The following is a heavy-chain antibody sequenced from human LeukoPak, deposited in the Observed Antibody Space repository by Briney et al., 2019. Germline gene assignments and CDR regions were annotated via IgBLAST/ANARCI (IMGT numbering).Heavy chain of an antibody. CDR3: ARAPSTTVTTFGLFDY. Sequence: ASVKVSCKASVYTFTNFYIHWVRQAPGQGLEWMGIINPSGGSTSYAQKFQGRVTMTRDTSTSTVYMELSSLRSEDTAVYYCARAPSTTVTTFGLFDYWGQGTLVTVSS. D-gene: IGHD4-17*01. J-gene: IGHJ4*02. CDR2: INPSGGST. CDR1: VYTFTNFY. V-gene: IGHV1-46*01.